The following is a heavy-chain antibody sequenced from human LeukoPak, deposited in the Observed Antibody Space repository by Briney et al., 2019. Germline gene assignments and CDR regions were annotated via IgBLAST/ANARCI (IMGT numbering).Heavy chain of an antibody. V-gene: IGHV3-9*01. CDR1: GFTFDDYA. CDR2: INWNSDSI. Sequence: GGSLRLSCAVSGFTFDDYAMHWVRQVPGKGLEWVSGINWNSDSIGYADSVKGRFTTSRDNAKNSLYLQMNSLRAEDTAVYYCARAGFYMDVWGKGTTVTISS. CDR3: ARAGFYMDV. D-gene: IGHD3-9*01. J-gene: IGHJ6*03.